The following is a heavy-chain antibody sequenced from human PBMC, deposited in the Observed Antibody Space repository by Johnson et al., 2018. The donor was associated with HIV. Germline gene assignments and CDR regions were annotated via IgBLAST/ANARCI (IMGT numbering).Heavy chain of an antibody. CDR3: AKDRYIKGASTGFDI. CDR1: AFTFRSYS. J-gene: IGHJ3*02. D-gene: IGHD1-26*01. CDR2: ISYDGSNK. V-gene: IGHV3-30*04. Sequence: QVQLVESGGGVVQPGGSLRLSCAASAFTFRSYSMHWVRQAPGKGLEWVAVISYDGSNKYYADSVKGLFTISRDNSKNTLYLQMNILRSEDTAVYYCAKDRYIKGASTGFDIWGQGTMVTVSS.